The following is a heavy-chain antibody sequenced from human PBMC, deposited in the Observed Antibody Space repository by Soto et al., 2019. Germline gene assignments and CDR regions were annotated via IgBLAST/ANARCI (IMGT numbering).Heavy chain of an antibody. V-gene: IGHV4-30-4*01. Sequence: PSETLSLTCTVSGGSISSGDYYWSWIRQPPGKGLEWIGYIYYSGSTYYNTSLRSRVTISVDTSKNQFSLKLSSVTAADTAVYYCAKLAGYCSGNSCHGDYAMDVWGQGTTVTVSS. D-gene: IGHD2-2*01. CDR3: AKLAGYCSGNSCHGDYAMDV. CDR1: GGSISSGDYY. CDR2: IYYSGST. J-gene: IGHJ6*02.